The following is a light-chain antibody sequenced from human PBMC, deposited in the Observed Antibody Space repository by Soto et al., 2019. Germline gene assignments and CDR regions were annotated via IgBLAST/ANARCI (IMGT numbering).Light chain of an antibody. CDR1: QNVGTK. CDR3: QQYDTWPPLT. Sequence: EIVMTQSPATLSVSPGERATLSCRASQNVGTKLAWYQQKPGQAPRLLIYGASTRATGFPARFSGSGSGTEFTLPISSLQSEDVAVYYCQQYDTWPPLTCGGGTKVEIK. V-gene: IGKV3-15*01. CDR2: GAS. J-gene: IGKJ4*01.